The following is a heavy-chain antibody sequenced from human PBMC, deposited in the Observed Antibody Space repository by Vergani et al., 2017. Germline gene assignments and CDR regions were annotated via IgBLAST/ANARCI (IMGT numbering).Heavy chain of an antibody. CDR3: ATYDFWSGFDFDY. Sequence: QLQLQESGSGLVKPSETLSLTCTVSGGSVSSGSYYWSWIRQPPGKGLEWIGYIYYSGSTNYNPSLKSRVTISVDTSKNQFSLKLSSVTAADTAVYYCATYDFWSGFDFDYWGQGTLVTVSS. J-gene: IGHJ4*02. CDR1: GGSVSSGSYY. D-gene: IGHD3-3*01. V-gene: IGHV4-61*01. CDR2: IYYSGST.